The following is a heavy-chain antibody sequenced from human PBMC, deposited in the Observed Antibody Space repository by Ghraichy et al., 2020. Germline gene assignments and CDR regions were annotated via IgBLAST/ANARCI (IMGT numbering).Heavy chain of an antibody. CDR1: DDSLTTNYYY. Sequence: SETLSLTCTVSDDSLTTNYYYWSWIRQPPGKGLEWIGNIYYSGSAAYNPSFRGRVLISIDTSKNQFSLTLNSVTAADTAVYYCARDVEGVRTGGRSGRHCYYGMDVWGQGTTVSVSS. D-gene: IGHD2-8*02. J-gene: IGHJ6*02. CDR2: IYYSGSA. CDR3: ARDVEGVRTGGRSGRHCYYGMDV. V-gene: IGHV4-39*07.